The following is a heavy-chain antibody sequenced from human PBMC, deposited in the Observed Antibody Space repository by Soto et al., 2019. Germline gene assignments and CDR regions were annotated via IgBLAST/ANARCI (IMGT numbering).Heavy chain of an antibody. CDR3: ARTLSAWPFNFGT. CDR2: ITGGGGIT. V-gene: IGHV3-23*01. J-gene: IGHJ5*02. Sequence: EVQLLESGGGLVQPGGSLRLSCAASGFPFSGYGMSWVRQAPGRGLEWVSSITGGGGITYYADSVKGRFIISRENSRISLYLQMNSLRADDTAVYYFARTLSAWPFNFGTWGQGTLVTVSS. CDR1: GFPFSGYG. D-gene: IGHD6-19*01.